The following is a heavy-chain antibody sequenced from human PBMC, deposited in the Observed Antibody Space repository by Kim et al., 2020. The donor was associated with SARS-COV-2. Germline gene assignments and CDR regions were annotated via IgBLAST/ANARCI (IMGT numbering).Heavy chain of an antibody. J-gene: IGHJ6*02. CDR1: GGSISSYY. D-gene: IGHD3-16*01. Sequence: SETLSLTCTVSGGSISSYYWSWIRQPPGKGLEWIGYIYYSGSTNYNPSLKSRVTISVDTSKNQFSLKLSSVTAADTAVYYCARGPRYVWGSLYYGMDVWGQGTTVTVSS. V-gene: IGHV4-59*13. CDR3: ARGPRYVWGSLYYGMDV. CDR2: IYYSGST.